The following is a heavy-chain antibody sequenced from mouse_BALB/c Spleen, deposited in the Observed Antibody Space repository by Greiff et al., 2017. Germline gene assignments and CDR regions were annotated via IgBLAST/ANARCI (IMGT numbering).Heavy chain of an antibody. CDR3: ASGTYGNYY. D-gene: IGHD2-1*01. J-gene: IGHJ2*01. CDR1: GFTFSSFG. V-gene: IGHV5-17*02. Sequence: EVKLVESGGGLVQPGGSRKLSCAASGFTFSSFGMHWVRQAPEKGLEWVAYISSGSSTIYYADTVKGRFTISRDNPKNTLFLQMTSLRSEDTAMYYCASGTYGNYYWGQGTTLTVSS. CDR2: ISSGSSTI.